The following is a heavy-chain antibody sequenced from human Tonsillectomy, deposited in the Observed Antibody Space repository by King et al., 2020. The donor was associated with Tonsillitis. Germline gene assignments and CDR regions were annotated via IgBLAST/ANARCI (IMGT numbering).Heavy chain of an antibody. CDR2: IIPIIGIG. V-gene: IGHV1-69*04. CDR3: ARGLYDSSGFTLGF. Sequence: QLVQSGAEVKKPGSSVKVSCKASGDTFSSHAITWVRQAPGQGFEWMGRIIPIIGIGIYAQKFQGRVTITADKSTSTVYMELSSLRSEDTAVYFCARGLYDSSGFTLGFWGQGTLVTVSS. J-gene: IGHJ4*02. CDR1: GDTFSSHA. D-gene: IGHD3-22*01.